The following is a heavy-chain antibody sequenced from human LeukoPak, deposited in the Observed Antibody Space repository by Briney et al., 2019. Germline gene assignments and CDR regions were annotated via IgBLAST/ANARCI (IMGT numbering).Heavy chain of an antibody. D-gene: IGHD2-15*01. CDR3: ARDGHCSGGSCYSVGPHYYYYYGMDV. CDR2: ISAYNGNT. Sequence: ASVKVSCKTSGYTFTSYYIHWVRQAPGQGLEWMGWISAYNGNTNYAQKLQGRVTMTTDTSTSTAYMELRSLRSDDTAVYYCARDGHCSGGSCYSVGPHYYYYYGMDVWGQGTTVTVSS. J-gene: IGHJ6*02. CDR1: GYTFTSYY. V-gene: IGHV1-18*04.